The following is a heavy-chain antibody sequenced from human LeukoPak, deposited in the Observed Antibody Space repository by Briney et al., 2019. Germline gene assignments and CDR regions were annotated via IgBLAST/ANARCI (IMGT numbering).Heavy chain of an antibody. Sequence: SVKVSCKASGGTFSSYAISWVRQAPGQGLEWMGGIIPIFGTANYAQKFQGRVTITTDESTSTAYMELSSLRSEDTAVYYCARGGYCSGGSCRNSGFDPWGQGTLVTVSS. D-gene: IGHD2-15*01. CDR2: IIPIFGTA. V-gene: IGHV1-69*05. CDR1: GGTFSSYA. J-gene: IGHJ5*02. CDR3: ARGGYCSGGSCRNSGFDP.